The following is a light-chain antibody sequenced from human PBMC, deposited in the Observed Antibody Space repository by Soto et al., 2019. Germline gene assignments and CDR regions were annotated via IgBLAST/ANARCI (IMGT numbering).Light chain of an antibody. V-gene: IGKV3-20*01. J-gene: IGKJ1*01. Sequence: DIVLTQSPGTLSLSAGERATLSCRASQSVSSNYLAWYQQKPGQTPKVLIYRASTRATGIPARSSGSGSGTDFTLTISRLEPEDFAVYYCQQYGSSPWTFGQGTKVDIK. CDR2: RAS. CDR1: QSVSSNY. CDR3: QQYGSSPWT.